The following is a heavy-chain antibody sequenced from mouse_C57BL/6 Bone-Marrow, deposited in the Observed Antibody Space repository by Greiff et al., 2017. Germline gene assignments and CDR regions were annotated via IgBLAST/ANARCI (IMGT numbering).Heavy chain of an antibody. CDR3: ARGLPLSFDD. V-gene: IGHV5-4*03. CDR2: VSDGGSYT. Sequence: DVMLVESGGGLVKPGGSLKLSCAASGFTFSSYAMSWVRQTPEKRLEWVATVSDGGSYTYYPDNVKGRFTISRDNAKNNLYLQMSHLKSEDTAMYDCARGLPLSFDDWGTGTTVTVSS. CDR1: GFTFSSYA. J-gene: IGHJ1*03.